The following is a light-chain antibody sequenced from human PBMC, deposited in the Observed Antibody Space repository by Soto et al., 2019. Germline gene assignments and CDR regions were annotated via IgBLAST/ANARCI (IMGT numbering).Light chain of an antibody. CDR2: VAF. Sequence: DIQMTQSPSSLSASVGDRVTISCRASQDIGNYLAWYQQRPGRVPKLLIYVAFTLQSGVPSRFSGRRSGTDFSLTISSLQPEDVATYYCQKYNSAPRSFTFGPGTKVDIK. J-gene: IGKJ3*01. CDR3: QKYNSAPRSFT. V-gene: IGKV1-27*01. CDR1: QDIGNY.